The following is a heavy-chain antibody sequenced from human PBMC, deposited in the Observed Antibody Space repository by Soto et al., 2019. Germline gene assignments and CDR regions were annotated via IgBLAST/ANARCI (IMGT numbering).Heavy chain of an antibody. Sequence: PGGSLRLSCAASGFTFSSYSMNWVRQAPGKGLEWVSSISISSSYIYYADSVKGRFTISRENDKNSLYLQMNSLRAEDTAVYYCARVGDYYDSSGYYDIVAYWGQGALVTVSS. CDR1: GFTFSSYS. J-gene: IGHJ4*02. CDR3: ARVGDYYDSSGYYDIVAY. D-gene: IGHD3-22*01. CDR2: ISISSSYI. V-gene: IGHV3-21*01.